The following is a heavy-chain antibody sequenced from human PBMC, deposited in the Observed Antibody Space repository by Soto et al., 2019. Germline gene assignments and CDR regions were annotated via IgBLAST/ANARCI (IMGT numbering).Heavy chain of an antibody. CDR1: GFTFSTYP. Sequence: QVQLVESGGGVVQPGRSLRLSRAASGFTFSTYPMHWVRQAPGKGLEWVAIILYDGSTEYYADSVKGRFTISRDNSEKTLYLQMNSLRPEDTAVYYCASVDYGDEVYDYWGQGTLVTVSS. CDR3: ASVDYGDEVYDY. CDR2: ILYDGSTE. V-gene: IGHV3-30-3*01. J-gene: IGHJ4*02. D-gene: IGHD4-17*01.